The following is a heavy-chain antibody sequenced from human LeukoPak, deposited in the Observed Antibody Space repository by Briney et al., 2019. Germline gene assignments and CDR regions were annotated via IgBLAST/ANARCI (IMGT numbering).Heavy chain of an antibody. Sequence: GGSLRLSCAASGFSFSSFGMHWVRQAPGMGLEWVAFIRYDGSNKFYADSVKGRFTISRDNAKNSLYLQMNSLRAEDTALYYCAKAGITGSYGDWFDPWGQGTLVTVSS. D-gene: IGHD1-26*01. V-gene: IGHV3-30*02. CDR3: AKAGITGSYGDWFDP. J-gene: IGHJ5*02. CDR1: GFSFSSFG. CDR2: IRYDGSNK.